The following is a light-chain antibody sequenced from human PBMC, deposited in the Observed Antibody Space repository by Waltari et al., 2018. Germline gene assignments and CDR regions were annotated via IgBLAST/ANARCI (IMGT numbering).Light chain of an antibody. CDR3: QHYNSYPLS. V-gene: IGKV1-5*03. CDR1: QSVSTG. Sequence: DIQMTQSPSTLSASVGDRVTITCRASQSVSTGLAWFQQKPGKAAKLLIYKASSLEGGVPSRFSGSGSGTEFTHTISGLQPDDFATYYCQHYNSYPLSFGGGTKVEIK. CDR2: KAS. J-gene: IGKJ4*01.